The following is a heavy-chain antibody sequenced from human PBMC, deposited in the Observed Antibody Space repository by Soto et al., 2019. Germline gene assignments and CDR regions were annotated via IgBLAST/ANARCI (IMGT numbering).Heavy chain of an antibody. CDR2: ISGSGGST. CDR3: VRRGYGSAGYYMDV. D-gene: IGHD2-15*01. CDR1: GFTFSSYA. J-gene: IGHJ6*03. V-gene: IGHV3-23*01. Sequence: PGGSLRLSCAASGFTFSSYAMSWVRQAPGKGLEWVSAISGSGGSTYYADSVKGRFTISRDISKNTLYLQMNSLTAEDTLAYYCVRRGYGSAGYYMDVWGKGTTVTVSS.